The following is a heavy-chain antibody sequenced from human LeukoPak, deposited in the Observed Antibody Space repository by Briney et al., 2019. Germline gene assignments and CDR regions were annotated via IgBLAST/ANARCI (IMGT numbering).Heavy chain of an antibody. Sequence: PGGSLRLSCAASAFTFGSYAMSGVRQAPGKGLGGVANIKQEGSEKYYVDSVKGRFTISRDNAKNSLYLQMNSLRAEDTAVYYCARVFCRGGSCYRGIKNAFDIWGQGTMVTVSS. D-gene: IGHD2-15*01. CDR2: IKQEGSEK. CDR3: ARVFCRGGSCYRGIKNAFDI. V-gene: IGHV3-7*01. J-gene: IGHJ3*02. CDR1: AFTFGSYA.